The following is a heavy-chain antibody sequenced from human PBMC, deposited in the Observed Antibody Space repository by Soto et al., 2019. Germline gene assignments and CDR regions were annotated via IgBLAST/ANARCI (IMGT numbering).Heavy chain of an antibody. Sequence: GGSLRLSCAASGFTFSSYGMHWVRQAPGKGLEWVAVIWYDGSNKYYADSVKGRFTISRENSKNTLYLQMNSLRAEDTAVYYCARCIRGGWYYFDYWGQGTLVTVSS. CDR1: GFTFSSYG. CDR3: ARCIRGGWYYFDY. D-gene: IGHD6-19*01. CDR2: IWYDGSNK. J-gene: IGHJ4*02. V-gene: IGHV3-33*01.